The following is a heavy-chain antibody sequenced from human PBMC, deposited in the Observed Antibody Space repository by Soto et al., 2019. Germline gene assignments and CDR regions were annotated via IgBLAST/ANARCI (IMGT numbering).Heavy chain of an antibody. CDR2: IYSSGST. J-gene: IGHJ4*02. CDR1: SDSVSSSSYT. D-gene: IGHD2-8*01. CDR3: ARRDDCSNGVCFMNYFDS. V-gene: IGHV4-39*07. Sequence: ASETLSLTCTVSSDSVSSSSYTWGWIRQPPGKGPEWIGSIYSSGSTYYSPSLKSRVTISVDTSKNQFSLKLSSVTAADTAFYYCARRDDCSNGVCFMNYFDSWGQGILVTVSS.